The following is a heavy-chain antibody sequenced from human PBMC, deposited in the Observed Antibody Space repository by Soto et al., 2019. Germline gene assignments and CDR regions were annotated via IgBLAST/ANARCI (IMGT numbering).Heavy chain of an antibody. Sequence: GGSLRLSCAASGFTFSNYVMNWVRQAPGKRLAWVSYISSSIATIQYADSVKGRFTISRDNAKNSLYLQMNSLRDEDTAVYYCARGGAARPDYWGQGTLVTVSS. CDR1: GFTFSNYV. D-gene: IGHD6-6*01. V-gene: IGHV3-48*02. CDR3: ARGGAARPDY. CDR2: ISSSIATI. J-gene: IGHJ4*02.